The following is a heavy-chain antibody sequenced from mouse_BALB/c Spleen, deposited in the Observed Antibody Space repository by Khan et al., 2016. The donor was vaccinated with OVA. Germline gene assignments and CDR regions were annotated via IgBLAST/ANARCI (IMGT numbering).Heavy chain of an antibody. CDR2: INTYTGEP. J-gene: IGHJ4*01. V-gene: IGHV9-3-1*01. D-gene: IGHD2-10*01. CDR3: ARPPYCSYAMDN. CDR1: GHTFTNYG. Sequence: QIQLVQSGPELKKPGETVKISCKASGHTFTNYGMNWVKQPPGKGLKWMGWINTYTGEPTYADDFNGRFAFSLETSASTAYLQINNLKNEDTATYYCARPPYCSYAMDNWGQGTSVTVSS.